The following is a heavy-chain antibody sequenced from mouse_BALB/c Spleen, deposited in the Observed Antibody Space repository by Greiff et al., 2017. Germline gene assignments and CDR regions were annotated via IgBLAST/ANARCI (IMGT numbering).Heavy chain of an antibody. V-gene: IGHV1-18*01. CDR3: ASPYYGNGGYYAMDY. D-gene: IGHD2-10*01. J-gene: IGHJ4*01. Sequence: EVQLVESGPELVKPGASVKISCKTSGYTFTEYTMHWVKQSHGKSLEWIGGINPNNGGTSYNQKFKGKATLTVDKSSSTAYMELRSLTSEDSAVYYCASPYYGNGGYYAMDYWGQGTSVTVSS. CDR1: GYTFTEYT. CDR2: INPNNGGT.